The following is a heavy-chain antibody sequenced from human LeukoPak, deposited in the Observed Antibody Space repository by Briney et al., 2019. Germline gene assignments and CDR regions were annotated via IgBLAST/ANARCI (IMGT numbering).Heavy chain of an antibody. CDR1: GYSFSDYP. CDR3: ARGGSGGGYLYYFDS. V-gene: IGHV1-2*02. J-gene: IGHJ4*02. D-gene: IGHD3-10*01. CDR2: INTNSGGT. Sequence: ASVKVYGLSSGYSFSDYPMHWVRQAPGQGVEWMGRINTNSGGTSYAQNFQGRVTMTRDTSISTTYMELSGLTSDDTAVYYCARGGSGGGYLYYFDSWGQGTLVSVSS.